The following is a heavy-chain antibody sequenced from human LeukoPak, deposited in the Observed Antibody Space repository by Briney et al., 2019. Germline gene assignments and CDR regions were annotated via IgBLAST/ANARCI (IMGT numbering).Heavy chain of an antibody. CDR3: ARGAGYSSSWYVDY. J-gene: IGHJ4*02. CDR2: IYYSGST. CDR1: GGSISSGSYY. V-gene: IGHV4-39*07. Sequence: PSETLSLTCTVSGGSISSGSYYWGWIRQPPGKGLEWIGSIYYSGSTYYNPSLKSRVTISVDTSKNQFSLKLSSVTAADTAVYYCARGAGYSSSWYVDYWGQGTLVTVSS. D-gene: IGHD6-13*01.